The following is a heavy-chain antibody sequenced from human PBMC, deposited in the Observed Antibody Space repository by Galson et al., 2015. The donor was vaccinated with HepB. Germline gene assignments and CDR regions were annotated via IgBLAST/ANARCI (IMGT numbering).Heavy chain of an antibody. CDR2: INPNSGGT. J-gene: IGHJ4*02. Sequence: SVKVSCKASGSTFTGYYMHWVRQAPGQGLEWMGWINPNSGGTNYAQKFQGRATVTRDTSISTAYMELSRLRSDDTAVYYCAREPRPLYGDYTEHATPFDYWGQGTLVTVSS. CDR1: GSTFTGYY. CDR3: AREPRPLYGDYTEHATPFDY. V-gene: IGHV1-2*02. D-gene: IGHD4-17*01.